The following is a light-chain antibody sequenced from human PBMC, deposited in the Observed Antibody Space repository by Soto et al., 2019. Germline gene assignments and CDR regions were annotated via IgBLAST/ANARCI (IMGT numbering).Light chain of an antibody. CDR3: QQRSSAIT. V-gene: IGKV3-11*01. CDR1: QSVSSH. J-gene: IGKJ5*01. CDR2: DAS. Sequence: EIVLTQSPATLSFSPGEGATLSCRASQSVSSHLAWFQQRPGQAPRLLIYDASNRATGIPARFSGRGSGTDFTLTISSLEPEDFAVYYCQQRSSAITFGQGTRLEIK.